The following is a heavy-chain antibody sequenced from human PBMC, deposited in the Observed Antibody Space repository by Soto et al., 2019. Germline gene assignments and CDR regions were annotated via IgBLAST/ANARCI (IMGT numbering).Heavy chain of an antibody. CDR3: AKGLGGERLVEVRIDP. V-gene: IGHV3-23*01. CDR2: ISGSGGST. J-gene: IGHJ5*02. Sequence: EVQLLESGGGLVQPGGSLRLSCAASGFTFSSYAMSWVRQAPGKGLEWVSAISGSGGSTYYADSVKGRFTISRDNSKNTLYLQMNSLSDEDTAVYYCAKGLGGERLVEVRIDPWGKGTLVTVSS. CDR1: GFTFSSYA. D-gene: IGHD2-21*01.